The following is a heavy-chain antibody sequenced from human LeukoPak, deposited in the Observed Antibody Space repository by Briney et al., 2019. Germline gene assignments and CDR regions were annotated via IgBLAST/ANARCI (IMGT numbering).Heavy chain of an antibody. V-gene: IGHV3-7*01. CDR3: ARDNGVVHGVYYMDV. J-gene: IGHJ6*03. CDR1: GFTFSNYW. Sequence: GGSLRLSCAASGFTFSNYWMTWVRQAPGKGLEWVADIKQDGSEKLYVKSVRGRFTISRDNAKMSLFLQMNSLRAEDTAVYYCARDNGVVHGVYYMDVWGKGTTVTV. CDR2: IKQDGSEK. D-gene: IGHD3-3*01.